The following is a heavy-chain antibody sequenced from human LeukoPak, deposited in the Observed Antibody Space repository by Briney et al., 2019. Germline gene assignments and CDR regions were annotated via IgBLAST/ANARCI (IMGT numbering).Heavy chain of an antibody. CDR3: ARGITMIVVVDY. CDR1: GGSISSGDYY. CDR2: IYYSGST. Sequence: LSQTLSLTCTVSGGSISSGDYYWSWIRQPPGKGLEWIGYIYYSGSTYYNPSLKSRVTISVDTPKNQFSLKLSSVTAADTAVYYCARGITMIVVVDYWGQGTLVTVSS. J-gene: IGHJ4*02. V-gene: IGHV4-30-4*01. D-gene: IGHD3-22*01.